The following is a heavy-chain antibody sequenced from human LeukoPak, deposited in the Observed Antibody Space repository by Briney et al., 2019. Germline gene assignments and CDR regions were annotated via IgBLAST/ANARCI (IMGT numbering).Heavy chain of an antibody. J-gene: IGHJ4*02. CDR3: ARQDYSQVFDC. Sequence: SEALSLTCTVSGGSISSSSYYCGWIRQPPGKGLEWIGSIYYSGSTYYNPSLKSRATISVDTSKNQFSLKLSYVTAAYTAVYYCARQDYSQVFDCWGQGILVTVSS. V-gene: IGHV4-39*01. D-gene: IGHD2-21*01. CDR1: GGSISSSSYY. CDR2: IYYSGST.